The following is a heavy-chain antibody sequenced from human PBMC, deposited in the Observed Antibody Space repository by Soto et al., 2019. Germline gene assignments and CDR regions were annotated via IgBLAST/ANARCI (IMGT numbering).Heavy chain of an antibody. Sequence: SLRLSCAASGFTFSSYGMHWVRQAPGKGLEWVAVIWYDGSNKYYADSVRGRFSISRDNSENTLYLQMNSLRAEDTAVYHCAGDINKLWSHYDMDVWGQGTTVTVSS. CDR3: AGDINKLWSHYDMDV. V-gene: IGHV3-33*01. D-gene: IGHD3-10*01. CDR2: IWYDGSNK. CDR1: GFTFSSYG. J-gene: IGHJ6*02.